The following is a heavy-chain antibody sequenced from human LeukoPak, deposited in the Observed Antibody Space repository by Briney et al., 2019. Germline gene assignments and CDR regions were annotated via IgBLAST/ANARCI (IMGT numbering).Heavy chain of an antibody. V-gene: IGHV3-7*03. Sequence: GGSLRLSCAASGFTFRDTWMNWVRQAPGQGPEWVANIKQDGSEKFYVASVKGRFTISRDNAKNSLYLQMNSLRAEDTALYYCATSYDMGWLIGYWGQGTLVTVSS. D-gene: IGHD3/OR15-3a*01. CDR2: IKQDGSEK. J-gene: IGHJ4*02. CDR1: GFTFRDTW. CDR3: ATSYDMGWLIGY.